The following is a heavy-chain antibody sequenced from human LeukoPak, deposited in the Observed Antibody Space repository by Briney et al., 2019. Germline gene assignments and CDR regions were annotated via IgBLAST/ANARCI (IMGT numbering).Heavy chain of an antibody. V-gene: IGHV3-74*01. CDR2: VNGDGSST. J-gene: IGHJ4*02. CDR3: AKDVTVDTALYFDY. CDR1: GFTFSGYW. Sequence: GGSLRLSCAASGFTFSGYWMHWVRQAPGKGLVWASRVNGDGSSTSHADSVKGRFTISRDNSKNTLYLQMNSLRAEDTAVYYCAKDVTVDTALYFDYWGQGTLVTVSS. D-gene: IGHD5-18*01.